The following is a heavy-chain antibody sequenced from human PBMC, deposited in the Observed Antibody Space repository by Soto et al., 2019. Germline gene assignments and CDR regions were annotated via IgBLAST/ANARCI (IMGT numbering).Heavy chain of an antibody. V-gene: IGHV3-30*07. Sequence: GGSLRLSCAASGFIIPSCAIHWIRQSPGKGLEWVAVIGSDGTHTYYADSMKGRFTVSRDNAKNSVYLEMNSLSAEDTAVYYCARESEDLTSNFDYWGQGTLVTVSS. CDR1: GFIIPSCA. CDR2: IGSDGTHT. J-gene: IGHJ4*02. CDR3: ARESEDLTSNFDY.